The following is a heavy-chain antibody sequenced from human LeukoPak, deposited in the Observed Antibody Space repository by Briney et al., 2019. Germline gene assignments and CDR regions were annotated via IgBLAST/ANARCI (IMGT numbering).Heavy chain of an antibody. J-gene: IGHJ5*02. D-gene: IGHD1-26*01. Sequence: PSETLSLTCTVSGYSISSGYYWSWIRQPAGKGLEWIGRFYSNGSTNYNPSLKSRVTMSVDTSKNQFSLKLTSVTAADTAVYYCARDGFYPELVSFDPWGQGTLVTVSS. CDR2: FYSNGST. CDR3: ARDGFYPELVSFDP. CDR1: GYSISSGYY. V-gene: IGHV4-4*07.